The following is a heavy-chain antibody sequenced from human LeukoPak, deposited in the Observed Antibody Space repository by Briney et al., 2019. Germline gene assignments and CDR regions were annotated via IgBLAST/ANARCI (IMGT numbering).Heavy chain of an antibody. CDR2: IYYSGST. CDR3: ARRMKLAAKGDAFDI. V-gene: IGHV4-59*08. CDR1: GDSINSDY. Sequence: SETLSLTCTVSGDSINSDYWNWIRQPPGKGLEWIGFIYYSGSTNYNPSLKSRVTKSVDASRNHFSLKLNSVTAADTAVYYCARRMKLAAKGDAFDIWGQGTMVTVSS. J-gene: IGHJ3*02. D-gene: IGHD2-15*01.